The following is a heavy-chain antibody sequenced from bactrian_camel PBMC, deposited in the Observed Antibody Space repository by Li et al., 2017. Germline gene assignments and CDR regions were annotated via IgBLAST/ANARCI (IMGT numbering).Heavy chain of an antibody. D-gene: IGHD3*01. CDR1: TFSLPDTD. J-gene: IGHJ4*01. Sequence: HVQLVESGGGSVQAGGSLRLSCTASTFSLPDTDMGWYHQAPGKEREGIARIWTGDDVANYADSVKGRFTTSRDNAKDILYLQMNNLKPDDTAMYYCASDRGTGSYWREVCATRPVEQYSYWGQGTQVTVS. CDR2: IWTGDDVA. V-gene: IGHV3S63*01. CDR3: ASDRGTGSYWREVCATRPVEQYSY.